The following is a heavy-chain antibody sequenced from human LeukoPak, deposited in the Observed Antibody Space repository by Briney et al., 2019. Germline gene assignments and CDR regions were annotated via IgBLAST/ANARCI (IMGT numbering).Heavy chain of an antibody. D-gene: IGHD3-3*01. CDR2: ISAYNGNT. CDR3: AREGISGYDFWSGYWDPYYFDY. V-gene: IGHV1-18*01. CDR1: GYTFTSYG. J-gene: IGHJ4*02. Sequence: ASVKVSCKASGYTFTSYGISWVRQAPGQGLEWMGWISAYNGNTNYAQKLQGRVTMTTDTSTSTAYMELRSLRSDDTAVYYYAREGISGYDFWSGYWDPYYFDYWGQGTLVTVSS.